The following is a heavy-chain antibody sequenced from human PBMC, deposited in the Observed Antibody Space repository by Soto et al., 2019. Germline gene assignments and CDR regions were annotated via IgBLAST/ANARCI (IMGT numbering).Heavy chain of an antibody. J-gene: IGHJ4*02. CDR2: IHGGGNSA. Sequence: EVQLLESGGDLVQPGRSLRLSYAASGFTFSGYAMSWVRQAPGKGLEWVSVIHGGGNSAYYADSVKGRFTISRDNSKKTLYLQMISLRGEDTAVYYCAKNRGLVTTSCHFDYWGQGTLVTVSS. V-gene: IGHV3-23*01. CDR3: AKNRGLVTTSCHFDY. D-gene: IGHD4-17*01. CDR1: GFTFSGYA.